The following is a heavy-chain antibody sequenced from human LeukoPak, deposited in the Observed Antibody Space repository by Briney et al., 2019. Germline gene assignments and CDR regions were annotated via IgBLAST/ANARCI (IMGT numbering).Heavy chain of an antibody. CDR1: GFTFSSYW. V-gene: IGHV3-7*01. CDR3: AREGVLWFGELLLARTYYYYYGMDV. J-gene: IGHJ6*02. Sequence: GGSLRLSCAASGFTFSSYWMSWVRQAPGKGLEWVANIKQDGSEKYYVDSVKGRFTISRDNAKSSLYLQMNSLRAEDTAVYYCAREGVLWFGELLLARTYYYYYGMDVWGQGTTVTVSS. CDR2: IKQDGSEK. D-gene: IGHD3-10*01.